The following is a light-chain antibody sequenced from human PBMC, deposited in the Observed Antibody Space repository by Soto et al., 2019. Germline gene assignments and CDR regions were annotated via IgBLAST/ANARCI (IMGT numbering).Light chain of an antibody. CDR3: QKYGSSPRT. V-gene: IGKV3-20*01. CDR2: DAS. CDR1: QSVSSSY. J-gene: IGKJ1*01. Sequence: EIVLTQSPGTLSLSPGERATLSCRASQSVSSSYLAWYQQKPGQAPRLLIYDASSRATGIPDRFSGSGSGTDFTLTISRLEPEDFAVYYWQKYGSSPRTFGQGTKVE.